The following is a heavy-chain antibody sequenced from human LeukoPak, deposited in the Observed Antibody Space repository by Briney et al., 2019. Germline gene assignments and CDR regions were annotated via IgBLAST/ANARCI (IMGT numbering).Heavy chain of an antibody. CDR3: ARGPYTMVRGVISFFGAFDI. CDR1: GYTFTSYD. Sequence: ASVKVSCKASGYTFTSYDINWVRQATGQGLEWMGWMNPNSGNTGHAQKFQGRVTITRNTSISTAYMELSSLRSEDTAVYYCARGPYTMVRGVISFFGAFDIWGQGTMVTVSS. J-gene: IGHJ3*02. CDR2: MNPNSGNT. V-gene: IGHV1-8*03. D-gene: IGHD3-10*01.